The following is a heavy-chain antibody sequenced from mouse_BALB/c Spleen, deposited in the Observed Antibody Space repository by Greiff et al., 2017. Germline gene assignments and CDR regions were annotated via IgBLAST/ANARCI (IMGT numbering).Heavy chain of an antibody. V-gene: IGHV5-6-4*01. CDR2: ISSGGSYT. Sequence: EVHLVESGGGLVKPGGSLKLSCAASGFTFSSYTMSWVRQTPEKRLEWVATISSGGSYTYYPDSVKGRFTISRDNAKNTLYLQMSSLKSEDTAMYYCTREDYDYDGGGFAYWGQGTLVTVSA. D-gene: IGHD2-4*01. CDR3: TREDYDYDGGGFAY. J-gene: IGHJ3*01. CDR1: GFTFSSYT.